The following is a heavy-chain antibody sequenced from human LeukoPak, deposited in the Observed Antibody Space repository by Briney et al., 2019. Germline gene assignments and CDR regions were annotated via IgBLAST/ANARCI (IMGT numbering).Heavy chain of an antibody. J-gene: IGHJ4*02. V-gene: IGHV1-2*02. CDR2: INPNSGGT. CDR3: ARGCSGGSCYPGGY. Sequence: ASVNVSCKASVYTFTGYYMHWVRQAPGQGLAWVGWINPNSGGTNYAHKFQGRVTMTRDTSISTAYMELSRLRSDDTAVYYCARGCSGGSCYPGGYWGQGTLVTVSS. D-gene: IGHD2-15*01. CDR1: VYTFTGYY.